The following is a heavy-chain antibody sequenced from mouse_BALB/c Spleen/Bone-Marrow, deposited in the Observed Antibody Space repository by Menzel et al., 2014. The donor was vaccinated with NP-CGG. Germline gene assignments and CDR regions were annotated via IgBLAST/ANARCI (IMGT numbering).Heavy chain of an antibody. D-gene: IGHD1-1*01. J-gene: IGHJ2*01. CDR1: GYSITSDYG. V-gene: IGHV3-1*02. CDR2: IHYSGYT. Sequence: EVKLVESGPDLVKPSQSLSLTCTVTGYSITSDYGWHWIRQFPGNKLEWMGYIHYSGYTDYNPSLKSRISITRDTSKNQFFLQLNSVTTEDTATYYCTRETAVVADFDYWGQGTTLTVSS. CDR3: TRETAVVADFDY.